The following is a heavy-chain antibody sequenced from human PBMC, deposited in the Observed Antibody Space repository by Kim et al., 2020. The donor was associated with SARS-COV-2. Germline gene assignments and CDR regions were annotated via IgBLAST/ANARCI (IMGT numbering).Heavy chain of an antibody. CDR3: ANDCAIAVLPPFQL. D-gene: IGHD2-21*01. V-gene: IGHV3-23*01. Sequence: GGSLRLSCAASGFAFSDFAMTWVRQAPGKGLEWVSAITNSSDKTYYADSVKGRFTISRDSFKSTLYLQMNSLRVEDSAVYYCANDCAIAVLPPFQLWGQGTLVTVSS. CDR2: ITNSSDKT. J-gene: IGHJ4*02. CDR1: GFAFSDFA.